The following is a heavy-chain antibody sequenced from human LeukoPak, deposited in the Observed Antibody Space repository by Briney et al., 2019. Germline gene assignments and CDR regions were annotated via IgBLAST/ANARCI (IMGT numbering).Heavy chain of an antibody. V-gene: IGHV3-23*01. J-gene: IGHJ4*02. CDR1: GFTFSSYA. Sequence: GGSLRLSCAASGFTFSSYAMSWVRQAPGKGLEWVSAISGSGGSTYYADSVKGRFPISRDNSKNTLYLQMNSLRAEDTAVYYCAKADGYNFGGTLLFDYWGQGTPVTVSS. CDR2: ISGSGGST. CDR3: AKADGYNFGGTLLFDY. D-gene: IGHD5-24*01.